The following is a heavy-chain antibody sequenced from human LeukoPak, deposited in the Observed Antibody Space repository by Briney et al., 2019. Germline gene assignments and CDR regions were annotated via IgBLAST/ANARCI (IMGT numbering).Heavy chain of an antibody. V-gene: IGHV4-38-2*02. J-gene: IGHJ4*02. D-gene: IGHD6-19*01. Sequence: SETLSLACTVSGFSISSGYYWAWIRQPPGKGLEWIGSIYYSGSTYYNPSLKSRVTISVDTSKNQFSLKLSSVTAADTAVYYCARQGSGWYRFDYWGQGTLVTVSS. CDR3: ARQGSGWYRFDY. CDR1: GFSISSGYY. CDR2: IYYSGST.